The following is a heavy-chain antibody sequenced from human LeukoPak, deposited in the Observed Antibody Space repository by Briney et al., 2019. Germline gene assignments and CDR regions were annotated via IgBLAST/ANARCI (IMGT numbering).Heavy chain of an antibody. Sequence: SETLSLTCTVSGGSISSSSYYWGWIRQPPGKGLEWIGSIYYSGSTYYNPSLKSRVTISVDTSKNQFSLKLSSVTAADTAAYYCAAQSPAKGYYYYMDVWGKGTTVTVSS. CDR3: AAQSPAKGYYYYMDV. J-gene: IGHJ6*03. V-gene: IGHV4-39*01. CDR1: GGSISSSSYY. CDR2: IYYSGST.